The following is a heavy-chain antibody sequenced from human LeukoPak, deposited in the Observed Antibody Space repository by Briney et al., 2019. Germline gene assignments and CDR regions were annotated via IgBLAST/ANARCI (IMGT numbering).Heavy chain of an antibody. D-gene: IGHD3-3*01. CDR3: ARDNQRITIFGVVTPYFEY. J-gene: IGHJ4*02. Sequence: PGGSLRLSCAASGFTFSSYEMNWVRQAPGKGLEWVSYISSSGSTIYYADSVKGRFTISRDNAKNSLYLQMNSLRAEDTAVYYCARDNQRITIFGVVTPYFEYRGQGTLVTVSS. CDR2: ISSSGSTI. V-gene: IGHV3-48*03. CDR1: GFTFSSYE.